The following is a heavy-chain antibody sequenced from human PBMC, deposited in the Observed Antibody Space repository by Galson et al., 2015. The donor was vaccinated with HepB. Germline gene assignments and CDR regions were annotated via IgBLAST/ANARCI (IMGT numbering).Heavy chain of an antibody. V-gene: IGHV3-15*01. CDR2: IKTKNGGGTT. D-gene: IGHD3-22*01. Sequence: SLRLSCAASGFTFSNAWMTWVRRAPGKGLEWVGLIKTKNGGGTTDYAAPVKGRYTISRDDSKNTLYLQMNSLKTEDTAVYYCAAFTTVGDWGQGALVTVPS. J-gene: IGHJ4*02. CDR1: GFTFSNAW. CDR3: AAFTTVGD.